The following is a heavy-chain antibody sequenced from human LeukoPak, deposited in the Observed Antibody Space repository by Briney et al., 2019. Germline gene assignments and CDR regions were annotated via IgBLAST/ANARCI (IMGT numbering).Heavy chain of an antibody. CDR3: AKDGVRVTFLSPRDYIWGSYRLGYFDY. D-gene: IGHD3-16*02. Sequence: GGSLRLSCAASGFTFSSYAMSWVRQAPGKGLEWVSAISGSGGSTYYADSVKGRFTISGDNSKNTLYLQMNSLRAEDTAVYYCAKDGVRVTFLSPRDYIWGSYRLGYFDYWGQGTLVTASS. J-gene: IGHJ4*02. CDR1: GFTFSSYA. V-gene: IGHV3-23*01. CDR2: ISGSGGST.